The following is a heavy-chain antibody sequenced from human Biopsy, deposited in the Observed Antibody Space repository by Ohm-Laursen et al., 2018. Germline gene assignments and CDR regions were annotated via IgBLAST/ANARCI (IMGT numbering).Heavy chain of an antibody. CDR1: GYMFYSYG. D-gene: IGHD2-8*01. CDR2: ISGYNGNT. V-gene: IGHV1-18*01. J-gene: IGHJ4*02. Sequence: ASVKVSCKASGYMFYSYGVSWVRLAPGQGPEWMGWISGYNGNTNYPQSLQGRVTLTTDASSSTAYMELSRLRSDDTAVYYCARLTRSTPTTGVWGQGTLVTVSS. CDR3: ARLTRSTPTTGV.